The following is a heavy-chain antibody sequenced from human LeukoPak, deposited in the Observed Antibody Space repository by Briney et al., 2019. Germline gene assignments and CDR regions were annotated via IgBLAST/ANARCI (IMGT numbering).Heavy chain of an antibody. CDR3: AREGGASYSSGSHFDY. D-gene: IGHD3-22*01. CDR1: GGSISSSSYY. J-gene: IGHJ4*02. Sequence: SETLSLTCTVSGGSISSSSYYWGWIRQPPGKGLEWIGSIYYSGSTYYNPSLKSRVTISVDTSKNQFSLKLSSVTAADTAVYYCAREGGASYSSGSHFDYWGQGTLVTVSS. CDR2: IYYSGST. V-gene: IGHV4-39*07.